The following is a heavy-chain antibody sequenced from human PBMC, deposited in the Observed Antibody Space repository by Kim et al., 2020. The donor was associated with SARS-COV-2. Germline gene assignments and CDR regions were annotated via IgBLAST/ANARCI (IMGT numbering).Heavy chain of an antibody. J-gene: IGHJ6*02. D-gene: IGHD3-10*01. CDR3: ARTLVLSGYYGMDV. Sequence: DSGKGRVTIHRHNSKNTLYLQVNSLRAEDTAVYYCARTLVLSGYYGMDVWGQGTTVTVSS. V-gene: IGHV3-30*07.